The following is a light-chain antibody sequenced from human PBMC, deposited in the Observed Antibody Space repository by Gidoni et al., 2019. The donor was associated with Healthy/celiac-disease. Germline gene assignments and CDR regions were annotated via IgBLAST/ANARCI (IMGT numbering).Light chain of an antibody. CDR2: AAS. CDR3: LQDYYYPPT. V-gene: IGKV1-6*01. J-gene: IGKJ1*01. Sequence: AIQTTETPTSLSASVGDRVTITCRASQGIRNDVGWYQQKPGEAPKLLIYAASSFQSGAPSRFSGGGSGADFTLTISSLQPEDFATYYCLQDYYYPPTFGQXTKVEIK. CDR1: QGIRND.